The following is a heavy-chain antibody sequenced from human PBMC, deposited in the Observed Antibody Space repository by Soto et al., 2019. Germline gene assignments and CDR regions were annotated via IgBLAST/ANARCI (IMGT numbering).Heavy chain of an antibody. D-gene: IGHD2-2*01. CDR3: AKVTGYCSSSSCRRDYYYYYGMDV. J-gene: IGHJ6*02. CDR1: GFTFSSYG. V-gene: IGHV3-30*18. CDR2: ISYDGSDK. Sequence: GGSLRLSCAASGFTFSSYGMHWVRQAPGKGLEWVAVISYDGSDKYYADSVKGRFSISRDNPKNTLYLQMNSLRPEDTAVYYCAKVTGYCSSSSCRRDYYYYYGMDVWGHGTTVTVSS.